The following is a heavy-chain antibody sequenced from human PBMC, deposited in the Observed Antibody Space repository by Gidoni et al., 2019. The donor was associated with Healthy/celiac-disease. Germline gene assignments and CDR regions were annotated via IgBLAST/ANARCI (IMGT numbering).Heavy chain of an antibody. V-gene: IGHV3-21*01. CDR3: ARDGSWTDYYYGMDV. CDR2: ISSSSSYI. Sequence: EVQLVESGGGLVKPGGSLRLSCAASGFTFRSYSMNWVRQAPGKGLEWVSSISSSSSYIYYADSVKGRFTISRDNAKNSLYLQMNSLRAEDTAVYYCARDGSWTDYYYGMDVWGQGTTVTVSS. CDR1: GFTFRSYS. D-gene: IGHD2-21*02. J-gene: IGHJ6*02.